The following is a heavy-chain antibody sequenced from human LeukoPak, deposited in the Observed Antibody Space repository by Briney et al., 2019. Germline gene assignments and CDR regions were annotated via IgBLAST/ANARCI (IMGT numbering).Heavy chain of an antibody. CDR2: IYGSTSA. CDR1: GFTVSSKY. V-gene: IGHV3-66*01. D-gene: IGHD4-17*01. CDR3: ARLNFGDDY. J-gene: IGHJ4*02. Sequence: GGSLRLSCAASGFTVSSKYINWVRQAPGKGLEWVSLIYGSTSADYADSVKGRFTISRDNSINTVYLQMNSLRAEDTAIYYCARLNFGDDYWGQGTLVAVSS.